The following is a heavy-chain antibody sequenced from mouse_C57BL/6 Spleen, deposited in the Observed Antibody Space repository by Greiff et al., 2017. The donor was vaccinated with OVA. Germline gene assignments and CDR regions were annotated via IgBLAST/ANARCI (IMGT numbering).Heavy chain of an antibody. CDR3: ARVLSGAMDY. CDR1: GYSITSGYY. CDR2: ISYDGSN. J-gene: IGHJ4*01. Sequence: ESGPGLVKPSQSLSLTCSVTGYSITSGYYWNWIRQFPGNKLEWMGYISYDGSNNYNPSLKNRISITRDTSKNQFFLKLNSVTTEDTATYYCARVLSGAMDYWGQGTSVTVSS. D-gene: IGHD4-1*01. V-gene: IGHV3-6*01.